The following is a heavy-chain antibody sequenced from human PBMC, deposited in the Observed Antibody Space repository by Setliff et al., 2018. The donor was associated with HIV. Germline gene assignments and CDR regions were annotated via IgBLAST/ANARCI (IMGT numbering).Heavy chain of an antibody. J-gene: IGHJ6*03. Sequence: SSETLSLTCTVSGGSITSGSDYWSWIRQPPGKGLEWIGSVYYSGSTSYNPSLSSRLTISVDTSKNQVSLRLTSATAADTGVYYCARHRDPPGSSWIFYYYYMDLWGGGTTVTVSS. CDR1: GGSITSGSDY. V-gene: IGHV4-39*01. CDR3: ARHRDPPGSSWIFYYYYMDL. CDR2: VYYSGST. D-gene: IGHD6-13*01.